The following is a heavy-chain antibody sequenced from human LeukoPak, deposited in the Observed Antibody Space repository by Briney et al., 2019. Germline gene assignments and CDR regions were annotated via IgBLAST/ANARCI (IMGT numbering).Heavy chain of an antibody. Sequence: SETLSLTCVVYGGSFSGYYWSWIRQPPGKGLERIGEITHSGGTNYNPSLKSRVTISVDTSKNQFSLKLSSVTAADTAVYYCARGRVGATSFDYWGQGTLVTVSS. CDR2: ITHSGGT. V-gene: IGHV4-34*01. CDR3: ARGRVGATSFDY. CDR1: GGSFSGYY. D-gene: IGHD1-26*01. J-gene: IGHJ4*02.